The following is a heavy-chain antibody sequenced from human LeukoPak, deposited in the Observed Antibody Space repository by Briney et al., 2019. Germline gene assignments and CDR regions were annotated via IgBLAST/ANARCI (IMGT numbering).Heavy chain of an antibody. V-gene: IGHV4-31*03. CDR1: GGSISSGGYY. D-gene: IGHD6-13*01. J-gene: IGHJ5*02. CDR2: IYYSGST. CDR3: ARGGGSSSWFLPGRYGRWFDP. Sequence: PSETLSLTCTVSGGSISSGGYYWSWIRQHPGKGLEWIGYIYYSGSTYYNPSLKSRVTISVDTSKNQFSLKLSSVTAADTAVYYCARGGGSSSWFLPGRYGRWFDPWGQGTLVTVSS.